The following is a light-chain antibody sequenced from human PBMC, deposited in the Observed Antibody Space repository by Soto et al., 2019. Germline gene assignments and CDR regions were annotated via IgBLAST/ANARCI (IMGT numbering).Light chain of an antibody. Sequence: DIQMTQSPCSLSASVGDRVTITCRASQDISNYLVWYQQKPGKVPKLLIYAASTLQSGVPSRFSGSGSGTDFTLSISSLQPEDVATYYCQNYNSAPLTFGGGTKVEI. CDR3: QNYNSAPLT. J-gene: IGKJ4*01. CDR1: QDISNY. V-gene: IGKV1-27*01. CDR2: AAS.